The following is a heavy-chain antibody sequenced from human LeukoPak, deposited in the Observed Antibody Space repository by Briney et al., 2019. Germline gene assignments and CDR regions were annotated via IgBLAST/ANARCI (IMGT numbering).Heavy chain of an antibody. CDR3: ARVQGLDFRWYFDL. V-gene: IGHV3-13*01. J-gene: IGHJ2*01. CDR1: GFTFSSYD. CDR2: IGTAGDT. Sequence: PGGSLSLSCAASGFTFSSYDMHWVRQATGKGLEWVSAIGTAGDTYYPGSVKGRFTISRENAKNSLYLQMNSLRAGDTAVYYCARVQGLDFRWYFDLWGRGTLVTVSS.